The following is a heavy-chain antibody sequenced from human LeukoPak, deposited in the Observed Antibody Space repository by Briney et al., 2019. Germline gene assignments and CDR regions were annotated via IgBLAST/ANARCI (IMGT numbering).Heavy chain of an antibody. CDR3: ARGYYDFWSGYPSPPPPWH. D-gene: IGHD3-3*01. Sequence: SVKVSCKASGGTFSGYAITWVRQAPGQGLEWMGRIIPTLNIANYAQKFQGRVTITADKSTSTAYMEVSSLRSGDTAVYYCARGYYDFWSGYPSPPPPWHWGQGTLVTVSS. CDR1: GGTFSGYA. J-gene: IGHJ1*01. V-gene: IGHV1-69*04. CDR2: IIPTLNIA.